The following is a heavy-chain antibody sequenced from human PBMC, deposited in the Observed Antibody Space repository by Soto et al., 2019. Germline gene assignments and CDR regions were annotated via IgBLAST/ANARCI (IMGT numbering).Heavy chain of an antibody. CDR2: IYYSGST. CDR3: ASAQCVVDFWSGSPCTNWFDP. Sequence: PSETLSLTCTVSGGSISSSSYYWGWIRQPPGKGLEWIGSIYYSGSTNYNPSLKSRVTISVDTSKNQFSLKLSSVTAADTAVYYCASAQCVVDFWSGSPCTNWFDPWGQGTLVTVSS. CDR1: GGSISSSSYY. V-gene: IGHV4-39*07. J-gene: IGHJ5*02. D-gene: IGHD3-3*01.